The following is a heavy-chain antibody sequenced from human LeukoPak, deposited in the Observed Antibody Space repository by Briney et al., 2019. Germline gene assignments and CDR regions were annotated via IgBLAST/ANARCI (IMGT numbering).Heavy chain of an antibody. CDR3: ARDSITGTTIPFDY. V-gene: IGHV3-21*01. J-gene: IGHJ4*02. D-gene: IGHD1-7*01. Sequence: GGSLRLSCAASGFTFSSYAMSWVRQAPGKGLGWVSSISSSSSYIYYADSVKGRFTISRDNAKNSLYLQMNSLRAEGTAVYYCARDSITGTTIPFDYWGQGTLVTVSS. CDR1: GFTFSSYA. CDR2: ISSSSSYI.